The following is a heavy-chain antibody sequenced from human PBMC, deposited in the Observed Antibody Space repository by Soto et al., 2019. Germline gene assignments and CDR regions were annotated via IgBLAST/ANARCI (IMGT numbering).Heavy chain of an antibody. V-gene: IGHV1-18*01. CDR1: GYIFTTYI. Sequence: GASVKVSCKASGYIFTTYIITWVRQAPGQGLEWMGWIRAYNGDTTYPQKVQGRVTMTMETSTSTAYMELRSLRSDDTAVYYCARIAAESDFAMDVWGQGTTVTVSS. D-gene: IGHD6-25*01. CDR3: ARIAAESDFAMDV. CDR2: IRAYNGDT. J-gene: IGHJ6*02.